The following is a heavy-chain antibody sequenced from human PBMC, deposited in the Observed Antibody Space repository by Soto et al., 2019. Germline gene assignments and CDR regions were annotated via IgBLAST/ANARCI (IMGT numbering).Heavy chain of an antibody. V-gene: IGHV3-30*18. D-gene: IGHD3-9*01. J-gene: IGHJ4*02. CDR3: AKVYYDILTGPGPFDY. CDR1: GFTFSSYG. CDR2: ISYDGSNK. Sequence: AGGSLRLSCAASGFTFSSYGIHWVRQAPGKGLEWVAVISYDGSNKYYADSVKGRFTISRDNSKNTLYLQMNSLRAEDTAVYYCAKVYYDILTGPGPFDYWGQGTLVTVSS.